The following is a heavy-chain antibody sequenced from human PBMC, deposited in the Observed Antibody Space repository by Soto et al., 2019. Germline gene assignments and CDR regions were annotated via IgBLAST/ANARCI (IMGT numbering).Heavy chain of an antibody. J-gene: IGHJ5*02. CDR1: GFSLTTRGVG. Sequence: QITLKESGPTLVKPTQTLTLTCTFSGFSLTTRGVGVGWIRQPPGKALECLALIYWDDDKRYSPSLQSRLSITTDTSQNQVVLTMTNVDPVDTATYYCAHIPNYYQYDWFDPWGQGTLVSVSS. CDR2: IYWDDDK. CDR3: AHIPNYYQYDWFDP. V-gene: IGHV2-5*02. D-gene: IGHD3-16*01.